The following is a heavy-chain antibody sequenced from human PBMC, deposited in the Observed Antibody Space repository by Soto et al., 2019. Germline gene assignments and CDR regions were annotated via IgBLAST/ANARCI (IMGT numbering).Heavy chain of an antibody. CDR2: ISYDGSNK. V-gene: IGHV3-30-3*01. J-gene: IGHJ4*02. Sequence: PGGSLRLSCAASGFTFSSYAMHWVRQAPGKGLEWVAVISYDGSNKYYADSVKGRFTISRDNSKSTMYLQMSNLRAEDTAVYFCARIGPYCGGDCYPDFDFWGLGTPVTVSS. CDR3: ARIGPYCGGDCYPDFDF. D-gene: IGHD2-21*02. CDR1: GFTFSSYA.